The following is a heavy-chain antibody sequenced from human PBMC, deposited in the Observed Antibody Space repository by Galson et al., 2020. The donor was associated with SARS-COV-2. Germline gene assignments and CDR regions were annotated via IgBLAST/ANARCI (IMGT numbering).Heavy chain of an antibody. CDR1: GFSFSDYS. J-gene: IGHJ5*02. Sequence: GESLTISCAAAGFSFSDYSMIWIRQAPGNGLEWVSYISSSGATIYYADSVKGRFTVSRDNAQNSLFLQMNSLRADDTAVYYCARRDHYEFWGGPSLSWFDPWGQGTRVIVSS. V-gene: IGHV3-11*01. D-gene: IGHD3-3*01. CDR3: ARRDHYEFWGGPSLSWFDP. CDR2: ISSSGATI.